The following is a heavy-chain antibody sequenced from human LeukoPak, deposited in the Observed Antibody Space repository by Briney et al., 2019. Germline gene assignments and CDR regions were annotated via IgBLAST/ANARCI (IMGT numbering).Heavy chain of an antibody. D-gene: IGHD5-12*01. Sequence: GGSLRLSCAASGFTFSSYWMHWVRQVPGKGLVWVSRINRDGSNTNYADSVKGRFTTSRDNAMNTVYLQMSSLRVEDTAVYYCAKDFHSGPDYWGQGTLVTVSS. CDR2: INRDGSNT. CDR3: AKDFHSGPDY. CDR1: GFTFSSYW. J-gene: IGHJ4*02. V-gene: IGHV3-74*01.